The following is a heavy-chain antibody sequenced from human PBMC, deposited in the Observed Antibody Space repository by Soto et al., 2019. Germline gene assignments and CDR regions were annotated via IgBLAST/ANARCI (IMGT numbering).Heavy chain of an antibody. CDR3: VKDQGYGDYGLDAFDI. J-gene: IGHJ3*02. CDR2: ISGSGGST. Sequence: GGSLRLSCAASGFTFSSYAMSWVRQAPGKGLEWVSAISGSGGSTYYADSVKGRFTISRDNSKNTLYLQMNSLRAEDTAVYYCVKDQGYGDYGLDAFDIWGQGTMVTVSS. CDR1: GFTFSSYA. D-gene: IGHD4-17*01. V-gene: IGHV3-23*01.